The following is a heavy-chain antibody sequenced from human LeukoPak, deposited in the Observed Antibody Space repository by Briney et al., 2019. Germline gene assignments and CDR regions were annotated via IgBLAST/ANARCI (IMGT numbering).Heavy chain of an antibody. CDR1: GYTFTSYG. CDR3: ARDLSSTPYWEFDF. CDR2: ISAYNGNT. V-gene: IGHV1-18*01. D-gene: IGHD1-26*01. J-gene: IGHJ4*02. Sequence: GASVKVSCEASGYTFTSYGISWVRQAPGQGLEWMGWISAYNGNTNYAQKLQGRVTMTRDTSITTVYMELSSLTSDDTAVYYCARDLSSTPYWEFDFWGQGTLVTVSS.